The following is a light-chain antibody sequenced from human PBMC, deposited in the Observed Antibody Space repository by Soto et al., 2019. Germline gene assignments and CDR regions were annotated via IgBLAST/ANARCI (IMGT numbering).Light chain of an antibody. CDR2: EVN. CDR3: SLYISGSNYV. V-gene: IGLV2-18*01. CDR1: SSDVGSYNR. Sequence: QSVLTQPPSVSGSPGQSVTISCTGTSSDVGSYNRLSWYQQPPGTAPKLIMYEVNTRPSGVPDRFSGSKSGSTASLTISGLQAEDEADYYCSLYISGSNYVFGNGTKVTV. J-gene: IGLJ1*01.